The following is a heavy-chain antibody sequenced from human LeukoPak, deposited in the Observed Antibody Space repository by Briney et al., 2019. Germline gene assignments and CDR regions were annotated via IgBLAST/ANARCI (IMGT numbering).Heavy chain of an antibody. V-gene: IGHV1-8*01. CDR3: ARSRPKFGEAFDY. D-gene: IGHD3-10*01. J-gene: IGHJ4*02. CDR1: GYTFTSYD. CDR2: MNPNSGNT. Sequence: ASVKVSCKASGYTFTSYDINWVRQATGQGLEWMGWMNPNSGNTGYAQNFQGRVTMTRNTSISTAYMELSSLRSEDTAVYYCARSRPKFGEAFDYWGQGTLVTVSS.